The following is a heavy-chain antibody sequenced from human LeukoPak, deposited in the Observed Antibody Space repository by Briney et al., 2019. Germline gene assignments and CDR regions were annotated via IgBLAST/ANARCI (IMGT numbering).Heavy chain of an antibody. CDR1: GFTFDDYA. V-gene: IGHV3-20*04. D-gene: IGHD3-22*01. J-gene: IGHJ5*02. CDR3: ARAYQTYDSSGYYYQWFDP. Sequence: GRSLRLSCAASGFTFDDYAMHWVRQAPGKGLEWVSGINWNGGSTGYADSVKGRFTISRDNAKNSLYLQMNSLRAEDTAIYYCARAYQTYDSSGYYYQWFDPWGQGTLVTVSS. CDR2: INWNGGST.